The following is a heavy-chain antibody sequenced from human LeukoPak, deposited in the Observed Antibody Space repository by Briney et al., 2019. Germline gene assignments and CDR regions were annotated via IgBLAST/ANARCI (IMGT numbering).Heavy chain of an antibody. J-gene: IGHJ4*02. CDR3: ARRVYYDSSGYLAYYFDY. D-gene: IGHD3-22*01. CDR1: GYTFTSYG. Sequence: ASVKVSCKASGYTFTSYGISWVRQAPGQGLEWMGWISAYNGNTNYAQKLQGRVTMTTDTSTSTAYMELRSLRSDDTAVYYCARRVYYDSSGYLAYYFDYWGQGTLVTVSS. CDR2: ISAYNGNT. V-gene: IGHV1-18*01.